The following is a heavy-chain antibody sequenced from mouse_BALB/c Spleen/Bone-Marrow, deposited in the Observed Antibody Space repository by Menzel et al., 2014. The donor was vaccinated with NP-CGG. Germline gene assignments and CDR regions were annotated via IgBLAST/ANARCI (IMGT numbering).Heavy chain of an antibody. CDR3: ARERDGYFRDAMDY. CDR1: GFTFSSYG. Sequence: EAQVAESGGGLVQPGGSLKLSCAASGFTFSSYGMPWVRQTPDKRLELVATINSNGGSTYYPDSVKGRFTISRDNAKNTLYLQLSSLKSEDTAMYYCARERDGYFRDAMDYWGQGTSVTVSS. CDR2: INSNGGST. V-gene: IGHV5-6-3*01. J-gene: IGHJ4*01. D-gene: IGHD2-3*01.